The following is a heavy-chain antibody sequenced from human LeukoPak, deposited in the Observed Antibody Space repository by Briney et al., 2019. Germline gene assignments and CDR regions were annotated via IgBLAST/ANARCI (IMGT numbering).Heavy chain of an antibody. D-gene: IGHD5-24*01. CDR3: ARDGYNYADTFDI. J-gene: IGHJ3*02. Sequence: SETLSLTCTVSGGSISSGDYYWNWIRQHPGKGLEWIGYIYYSGSTYYNPSLKSRVTISIDTSKNQFSLKLSSVTAADTAVYYFARDGYNYADTFDIWGQGTMVTVSS. CDR2: IYYSGST. V-gene: IGHV4-31*03. CDR1: GGSISSGDYY.